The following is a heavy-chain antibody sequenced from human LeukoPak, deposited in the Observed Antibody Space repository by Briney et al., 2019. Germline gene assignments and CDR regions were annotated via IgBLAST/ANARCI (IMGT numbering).Heavy chain of an antibody. CDR2: ISSSGSTI. Sequence: KTSETLSLTCTVSGGSISSGGYYWSWIRQAPGKGLEWVSYISSSGSTIYYADSVKGRFTISRDNAKNSLYLQMNSLRAEDTAVYYCARGGPRFWDGYKGRFDYWGQGTLVTVSS. CDR3: ARGGPRFWDGYKGRFDY. D-gene: IGHD5-24*01. CDR1: GGSISSGGYY. V-gene: IGHV3-11*01. J-gene: IGHJ4*02.